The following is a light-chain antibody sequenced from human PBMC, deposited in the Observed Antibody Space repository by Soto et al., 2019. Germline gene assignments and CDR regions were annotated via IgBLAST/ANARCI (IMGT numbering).Light chain of an antibody. V-gene: IGKV3-11*01. CDR2: DAS. CDR3: QQRSNWPIT. J-gene: IGKJ5*01. Sequence: EIVLTQSPATLSLSPGERATLSFMAGQSVSSYLAWYQQKPGQAPRLLIYDASNRATGIPARFSGSGSGTDFTLTISSLEPEDFAVYYCQQRSNWPITFGQGTRLEIK. CDR1: QSVSSY.